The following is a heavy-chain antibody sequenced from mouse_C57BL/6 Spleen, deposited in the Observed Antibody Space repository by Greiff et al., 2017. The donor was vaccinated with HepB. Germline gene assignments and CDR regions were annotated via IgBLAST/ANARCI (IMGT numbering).Heavy chain of an antibody. V-gene: IGHV5-17*01. J-gene: IGHJ1*03. Sequence: EVQLVESGGGLVKPGGSLKLSCAASGFTFSDYGMHWVRQAPEKGLEWVAYISSGSSTIYYADTVKGRFTISRDNAKNTLFLQMTSLRSEDTAMYYCATTVVAEYFDVWGTGTTVTVSS. D-gene: IGHD1-1*01. CDR3: ATTVVAEYFDV. CDR1: GFTFSDYG. CDR2: ISSGSSTI.